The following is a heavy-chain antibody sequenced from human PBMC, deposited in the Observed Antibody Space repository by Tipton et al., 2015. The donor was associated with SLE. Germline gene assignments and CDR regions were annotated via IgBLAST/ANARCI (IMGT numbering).Heavy chain of an antibody. CDR3: ARHDNIWTGPMDV. Sequence: GSLRLSCAASGFTFSSYWMAWVRQAPGKGLEWVANIKPDGSEKYYVESVKGRFTITRGNAYNSLFLEMSSLRAEDTAVFYCARHDNIWTGPMDVWGKGTTVTVSS. D-gene: IGHD3-9*01. CDR2: IKPDGSEK. V-gene: IGHV3-7*01. CDR1: GFTFSSYW. J-gene: IGHJ6*03.